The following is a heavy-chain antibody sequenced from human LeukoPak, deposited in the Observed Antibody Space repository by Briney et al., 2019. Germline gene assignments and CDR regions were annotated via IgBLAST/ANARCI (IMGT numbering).Heavy chain of an antibody. D-gene: IGHD1-26*01. V-gene: IGHV3-74*01. CDR3: AKDSGSYFYYFDY. CDR2: INSDGINT. CDR1: GFTFSNYW. Sequence: GGSLRLSCAASGFTFSNYWMHWVRQAPGKGLVWVSRINSDGINTSYADSVKGRFTISRDNAKNTLNLQMNSLRAEDTALYYCAKDSGSYFYYFDYWGQGTLVTVSS. J-gene: IGHJ4*02.